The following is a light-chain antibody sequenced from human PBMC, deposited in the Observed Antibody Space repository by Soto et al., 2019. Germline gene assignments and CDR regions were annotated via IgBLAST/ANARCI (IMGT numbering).Light chain of an antibody. Sequence: QSALTQPRSVSGSPGQSVTISCTGTSSDVGGYNYVSWYQHHPGKAPKLMIYDVSKRPSGVPDRFSGSKSGNTASLTISGLQAEDEADYYCCSYAGTFLSYVFGTGTQVTVL. CDR1: SSDVGGYNY. CDR3: CSYAGTFLSYV. J-gene: IGLJ1*01. CDR2: DVS. V-gene: IGLV2-11*01.